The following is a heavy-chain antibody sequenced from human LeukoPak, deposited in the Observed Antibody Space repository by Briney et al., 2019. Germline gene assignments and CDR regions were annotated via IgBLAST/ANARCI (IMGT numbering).Heavy chain of an antibody. Sequence: KPSETLPLTCAVYGGSFSGYYWSWIRQPPGKGLEWIGEINHSGSTNYNPSLKSRVTISVDTSKNQFSLKLSSVTAADTAVYYCARARYYYDSSGYYLNAFDIWGQGTMVTVSS. CDR3: ARARYYYDSSGYYLNAFDI. D-gene: IGHD3-22*01. CDR2: INHSGST. CDR1: GGSFSGYY. J-gene: IGHJ3*02. V-gene: IGHV4-34*01.